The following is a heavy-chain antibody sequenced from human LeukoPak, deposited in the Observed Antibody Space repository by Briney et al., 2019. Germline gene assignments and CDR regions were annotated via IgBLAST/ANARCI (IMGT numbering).Heavy chain of an antibody. CDR3: ARGPPESSSSDY. V-gene: IGHV1-8*02. D-gene: IGHD6-13*01. CDR1: GYTFTSYD. J-gene: IGHJ4*02. Sequence: ASVKVSFKASGYTFTSYDINWVRQAPPQGIERMGWKNPNSANTGYAQKFQGRVTMTRNTSKSTAYMELSSLRAEDTAVYYCARGPPESSSSDYWGQGTLVTVSS. CDR2: KNPNSANT.